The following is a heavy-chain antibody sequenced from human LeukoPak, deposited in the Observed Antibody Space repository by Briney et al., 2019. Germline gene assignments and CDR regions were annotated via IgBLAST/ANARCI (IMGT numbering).Heavy chain of an antibody. D-gene: IGHD3-22*01. CDR3: ARVPNYYDSSGYPDV. V-gene: IGHV4-59*01. Sequence: KASETLPLTCTVSGGSISSSYWSWIRQPPGEGLEWIGHIYYSGTTNNNPSLKSRVTISVDTSKNQFSLKLSSVTAADTAVYYCARVPNYYDSSGYPDVWGQGTTVTVSS. CDR2: IYYSGTT. J-gene: IGHJ6*02. CDR1: GGSISSSY.